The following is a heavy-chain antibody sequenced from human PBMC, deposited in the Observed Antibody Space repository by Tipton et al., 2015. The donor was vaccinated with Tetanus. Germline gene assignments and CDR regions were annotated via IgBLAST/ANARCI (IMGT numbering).Heavy chain of an antibody. CDR2: IYYGGST. CDR3: ARRSHIGAPV. V-gene: IGHV4-39*01. J-gene: IGHJ3*01. D-gene: IGHD2-21*01. CDR1: GGSFSSSNDY. Sequence: TLSLTCTVSGGSFSSSNDYWAWIRQPPGKGLEWVGSIYYGGSTYFNPSLRSRGTISIGTSRNQFSLQLSSVTAADTALYFCARRSHIGAPVWGQGTLVTVAS.